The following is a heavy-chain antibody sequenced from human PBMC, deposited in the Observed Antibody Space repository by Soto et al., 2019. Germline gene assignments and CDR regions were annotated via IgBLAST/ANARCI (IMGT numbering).Heavy chain of an antibody. J-gene: IGHJ3*02. Sequence: ASVKVSCKASGYTFTSYGIGWVRQAPGQGLEWMGWISAYNGNTNYAQKLQGRVTMTTDTSTSTAYMELRSLRSDDTAVYYCASAVAGAHDAFDIWGQGTMVTVSS. V-gene: IGHV1-18*01. CDR1: GYTFTSYG. D-gene: IGHD6-19*01. CDR2: ISAYNGNT. CDR3: ASAVAGAHDAFDI.